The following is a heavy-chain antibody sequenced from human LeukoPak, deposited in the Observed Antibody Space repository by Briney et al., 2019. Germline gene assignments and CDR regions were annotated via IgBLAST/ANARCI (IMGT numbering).Heavy chain of an antibody. CDR1: GGSISSYY. J-gene: IGHJ3*02. CDR2: ISNTGTT. Sequence: PSETLSLTCSVSGGSISSYYWSWIRQPPGKGLQWIGYISNTGTTNYNPSLKCRVTISLDTSKNQFSLRLNSVTAADTAVYYCASATGGSDAFNIWGQGTMVTVSS. D-gene: IGHD4-23*01. V-gene: IGHV4-59*01. CDR3: ASATGGSDAFNI.